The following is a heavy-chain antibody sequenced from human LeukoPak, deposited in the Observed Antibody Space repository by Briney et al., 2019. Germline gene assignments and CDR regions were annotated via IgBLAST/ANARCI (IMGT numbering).Heavy chain of an antibody. CDR2: IYYSGST. V-gene: IGHV4-61*01. CDR3: ASTVICSGGSCYNNWFDP. J-gene: IGHJ5*02. Sequence: SETLSLTCTVSGGSVSSGSYYWSWIRQPPGKGLEWIGYIYYSGSTNYNPSLKSRVTISVDTSKNQFSLKLSSVTAADTAVYYCASTVICSGGSCYNNWFDPWGQGTLVTVSS. CDR1: GGSVSSGSYY. D-gene: IGHD2-15*01.